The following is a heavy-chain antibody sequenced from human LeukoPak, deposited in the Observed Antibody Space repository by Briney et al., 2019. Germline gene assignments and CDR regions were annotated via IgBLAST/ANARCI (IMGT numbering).Heavy chain of an antibody. CDR3: ARTNGGYEYN. CDR2: INPNSGGT. Sequence: RASVKVSCKASGYTFSGYYIHWVRQAPGQGLEWMGWINPNSGGTNYAQKFQGRLTLTRDTSISTAYMEVSRLKSDDTAVYYCARTNGGYEYNWGQGTRVIVSS. D-gene: IGHD5-12*01. CDR1: GYTFSGYY. J-gene: IGHJ4*02. V-gene: IGHV1-2*02.